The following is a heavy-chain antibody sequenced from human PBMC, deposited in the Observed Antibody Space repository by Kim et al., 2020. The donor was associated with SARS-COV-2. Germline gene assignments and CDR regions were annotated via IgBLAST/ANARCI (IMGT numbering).Heavy chain of an antibody. D-gene: IGHD3-10*01. CDR1: GGSISSGGYY. Sequence: SETLSLTCTVSGGSISSGGYYWSWIRQHPGKGLEWIGYIYYSGSTYYNPSLKSRVTISVDTSKNQFSLKLSSVTAADTAVYDCMRDIRNYGSGNANWLDPWGQGTLVTVSS. CDR3: MRDIRNYGSGNANWLDP. J-gene: IGHJ5*02. V-gene: IGHV4-31*03. CDR2: IYYSGST.